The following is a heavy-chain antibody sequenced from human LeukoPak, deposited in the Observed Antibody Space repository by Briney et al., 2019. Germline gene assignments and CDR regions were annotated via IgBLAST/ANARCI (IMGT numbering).Heavy chain of an antibody. CDR3: APSS. CDR1: GFTFRDYW. J-gene: IGHJ5*02. V-gene: IGHV3-74*01. CDR2: LHSDGSNT. Sequence: PGGSLRLSCAASGFTFRDYWMHWVRQAPGKGLVWVSRLHSDGSNTTYADSVKGRFTISRDNSKNTLYLQMNTLRAEDTAVYYCAPSSWGQGTLVTVSS.